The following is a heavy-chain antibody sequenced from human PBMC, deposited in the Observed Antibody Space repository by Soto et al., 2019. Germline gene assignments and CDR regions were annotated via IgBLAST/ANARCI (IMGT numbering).Heavy chain of an antibody. CDR2: IWYDGSNK. CDR1: GFTFSSYG. D-gene: IGHD3-9*01. J-gene: IGHJ6*02. CDR3: AREYLEQGNYYYGMDV. Sequence: PGGSLRLSCAASGFTFSSYGMHWVRQAPGKGLEWVAVIWYDGSNKYYADSVKGRFTISRDNSKNTLYLQINSLRAEDTAVYYCAREYLEQGNYYYGMDVWGQGTTVTVSS. V-gene: IGHV3-33*01.